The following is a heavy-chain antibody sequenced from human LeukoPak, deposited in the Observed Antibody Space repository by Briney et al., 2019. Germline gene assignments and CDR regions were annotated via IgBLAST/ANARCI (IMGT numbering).Heavy chain of an antibody. CDR1: GFTFSSYA. V-gene: IGHV3-23*01. CDR3: AKDLIFCSSTSCYTGDY. CDR2: ISGSGGST. Sequence: GGSLRLSCAASGFTFSSYAMSWVRQAPGKGLEWVSAISGSGGSTYYADSVKGRFTISGDNSKNTLYLQMNSLRAEDTAVYYCAKDLIFCSSTSCYTGDYWGQGTLVTVSS. D-gene: IGHD2-2*02. J-gene: IGHJ4*02.